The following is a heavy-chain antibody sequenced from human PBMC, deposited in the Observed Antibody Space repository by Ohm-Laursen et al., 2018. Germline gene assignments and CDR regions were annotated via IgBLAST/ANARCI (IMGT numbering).Heavy chain of an antibody. D-gene: IGHD1-26*01. V-gene: IGHV3-30*18. J-gene: IGHJ6*02. CDR2: ISYDGSNK. Sequence: SLRLSCAASGFTFSSYGMHWVRQAPGKGLEWVAVISYDGSNKYYADSVKGRFTISRDNSKNALYLQMNSLRAEDTAVYYCAKALVDYGYGMDVWGQGTTVTVSS. CDR3: AKALVDYGYGMDV. CDR1: GFTFSSYG.